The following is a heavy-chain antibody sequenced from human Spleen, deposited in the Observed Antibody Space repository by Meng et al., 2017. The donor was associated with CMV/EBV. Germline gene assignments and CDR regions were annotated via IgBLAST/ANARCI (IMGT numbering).Heavy chain of an antibody. CDR3: ARGFGYEAVAGGHYYYYGMDV. V-gene: IGHV1-69*10. J-gene: IGHJ6*02. CDR2: IIPILGIA. Sequence: SVKVSCKTSGYTFSNDAIVWVRQAPGQGLEWMGGIIPILGIANYAQKFQGRVTITADKSTSTAYMELSSLRSEDTAVYYCARGFGYEAVAGGHYYYYGMDVWGQGTTVTVSS. CDR1: GYTFSNDA. D-gene: IGHD6-19*01.